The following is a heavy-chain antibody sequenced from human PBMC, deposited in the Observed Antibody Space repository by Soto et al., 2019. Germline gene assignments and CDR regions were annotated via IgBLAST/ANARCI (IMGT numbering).Heavy chain of an antibody. CDR2: IIPIFGTA. CDR1: GGTFSSYA. CDR3: AIEVGRSNQFDL. D-gene: IGHD6-13*01. J-gene: IGHJ5*02. V-gene: IGHV1-69*13. Sequence: SVKVSCKASGGTFSSYAISWVRQAPGQGLEWMGGIIPIFGTANYAQKFQGRVTITADSPADTPYMQLRSLRSEDTAVYYWAIEVGRSNQFDLWGQGTMVTVSS.